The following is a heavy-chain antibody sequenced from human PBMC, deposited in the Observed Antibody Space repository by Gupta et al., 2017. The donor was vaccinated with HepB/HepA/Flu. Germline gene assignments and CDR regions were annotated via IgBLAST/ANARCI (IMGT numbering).Heavy chain of an antibody. CDR1: GGPISSGAYF. V-gene: IGHV4-30-4*01. CDR3: ARHDYYDTSEDY. CDR2: IFYSGSS. D-gene: IGHD3-22*01. Sequence: QVQLQESGPGLVKPSQTLSLTCTVSGGPISSGAYFWTWFRQPPGKGLEWIGYIFYSGSSYYNPSLKSRIMISVDTSKNQFSLKLDSVTAADTAVYYCARHDYYDTSEDYWGQGTLVTVSS. J-gene: IGHJ4*02.